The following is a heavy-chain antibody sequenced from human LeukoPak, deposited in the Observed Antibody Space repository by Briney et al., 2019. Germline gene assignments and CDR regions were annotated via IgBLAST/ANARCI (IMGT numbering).Heavy chain of an antibody. D-gene: IGHD6-13*01. V-gene: IGHV1-69*01. J-gene: IGHJ5*02. CDR2: IIPIFNTA. CDR1: GGTFSSYD. CDR3: ARGRAAAGTWDWFDP. Sequence: SVKVSCKASGGTFSSYDINWVRQAPGQGLEWMGGIIPIFNTANYAQKFKGRVTITADESTTTAYMELTSLRYEDTAVYYCARGRAAAGTWDWFDPWGQGTLVTVSS.